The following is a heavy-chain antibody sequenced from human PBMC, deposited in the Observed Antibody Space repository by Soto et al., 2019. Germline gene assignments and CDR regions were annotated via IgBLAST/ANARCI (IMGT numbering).Heavy chain of an antibody. CDR1: GGSISSGGYY. J-gene: IGHJ4*02. D-gene: IGHD6-19*01. CDR2: IYYTGST. CDR3: ARDLIAVAGTRLGRSPGRPNY. V-gene: IGHV4-31*03. Sequence: QVQLQESGPGLVKPSQTLSLTCTVSGGSISSGGYYWSWIRQHPGKGLEWIGYIYYTGSTYYNPSLKSRVTRSVDTSKTQFSLKLTSVTAADTADYYCARDLIAVAGTRLGRSPGRPNYWGQGTLVTVSS.